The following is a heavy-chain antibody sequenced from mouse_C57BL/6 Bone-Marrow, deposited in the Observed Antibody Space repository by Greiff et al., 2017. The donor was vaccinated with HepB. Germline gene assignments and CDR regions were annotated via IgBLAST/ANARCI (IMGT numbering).Heavy chain of an antibody. Sequence: EVKLMESGEGLVKPGGSLKLSCAASGFTFSSYAMSWVRQTPEKRLEWVAYISSGGDYIYYADTVKGRFTISRDNARNTLYLQMSSLKSEDTAMYYCTRDNGYLLFFAYWGQGTLVTVSA. D-gene: IGHD2-3*01. J-gene: IGHJ3*01. CDR1: GFTFSSYA. CDR2: ISSGGDYI. CDR3: TRDNGYLLFFAY. V-gene: IGHV5-9-1*02.